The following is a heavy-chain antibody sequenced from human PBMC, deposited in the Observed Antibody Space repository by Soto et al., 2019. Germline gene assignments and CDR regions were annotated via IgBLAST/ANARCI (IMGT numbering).Heavy chain of an antibody. Sequence: AGGSLRLSCVASAFSSHHHAIHWVRQGPGKGLEWVSGIHWNNGATGYADSVKGRFTIFKGNVKNSVYLQMNSLRTDDTAFYYCTEDILPGGADVWGQGTTVTVPS. V-gene: IGHV3-9*02. CDR3: TEDILPGGADV. CDR2: IHWNNGAT. D-gene: IGHD3-16*01. CDR1: AFSSHHHA. J-gene: IGHJ6*02.